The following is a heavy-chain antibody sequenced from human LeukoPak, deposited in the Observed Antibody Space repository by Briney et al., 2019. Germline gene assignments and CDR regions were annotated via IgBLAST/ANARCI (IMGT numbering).Heavy chain of an antibody. J-gene: IGHJ3*02. CDR2: IKEDGRRE. CDR3: ARDVGDCSGTVTQRGECSGGVWYDAHDI. Sequence: GVSLTLSCVVSGFTLSTEWMTWVSQAPGGGRGWVAYIKEDGRRETDVDSVKGRFIISRDNAKNSLYLQMSSLRAEATAVYYCARDVGDCSGTVTQRGECSGGVWYDAHDIWGQGTKVTVP. V-gene: IGHV3-7*01. CDR1: GFTLSTEW. D-gene: IGHD2-15*01.